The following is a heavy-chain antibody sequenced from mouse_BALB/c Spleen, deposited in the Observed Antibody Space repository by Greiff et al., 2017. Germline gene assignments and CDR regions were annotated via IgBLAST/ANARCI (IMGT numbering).Heavy chain of an antibody. D-gene: IGHD2-1*01. Sequence: EVQLQQSGPELVKPGASVKMSCKASGYTFTDYYMDWVKQSHGESFEWIGRVNPYNGGTSYNQKFKGKATLTVDKSSSTAYMELNSLTSEDSAVYYCAHYGNHGFAYWGQGTLVTVSA. CDR2: VNPYNGGT. V-gene: IGHV1-19*01. J-gene: IGHJ3*01. CDR3: AHYGNHGFAY. CDR1: GYTFTDYY.